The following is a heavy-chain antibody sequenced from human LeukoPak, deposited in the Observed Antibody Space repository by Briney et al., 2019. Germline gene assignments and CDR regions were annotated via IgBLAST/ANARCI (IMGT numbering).Heavy chain of an antibody. CDR3: ARESGDWFAFDI. CDR1: GGAFSSYA. D-gene: IGHD2-21*02. J-gene: IGHJ3*02. Sequence: SVKVSCKASGGAFSSYAISWVRQAPGQGLEWMGGIIPIFGTANYAQKFQGRVTITADESTSTAYMELSSLRSEDTAVYYCARESGDWFAFDIWGQGTMVTVSS. V-gene: IGHV1-69*13. CDR2: IIPIFGTA.